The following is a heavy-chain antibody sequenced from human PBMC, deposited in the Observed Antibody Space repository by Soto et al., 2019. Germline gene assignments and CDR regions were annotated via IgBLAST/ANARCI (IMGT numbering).Heavy chain of an antibody. CDR3: ARGAISSSGYYYYYGMDV. J-gene: IGHJ6*02. Sequence: HPGGSLRLSCAASGFTFSSYDMHWVRQATGKGLEWVSAIGTAGDTYYPGSVKGRFTISRENAKNSLYLQMNSLRAGDTAVYYCARGAISSSGYYYYYGMDVWGQGTTVTVSS. D-gene: IGHD6-6*01. CDR2: IGTAGDT. CDR1: GFTFSSYD. V-gene: IGHV3-13*01.